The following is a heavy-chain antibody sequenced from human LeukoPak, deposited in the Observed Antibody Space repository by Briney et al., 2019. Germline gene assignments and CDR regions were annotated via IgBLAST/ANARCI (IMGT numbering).Heavy chain of an antibody. J-gene: IGHJ4*02. D-gene: IGHD6-6*01. CDR1: GGSISSSSYY. V-gene: IGHV4-39*02. Sequence: SETLSLTCTVSGGSISSSSYYWGWIRQPPGKGLEWIGSIYYSGSTYYNPSLKSRVTISVDTSKNQFSLKLSSVTAADTAVYYCAREYSSSSAGDYWGQGTLVTVSS. CDR3: AREYSSSSAGDY. CDR2: IYYSGST.